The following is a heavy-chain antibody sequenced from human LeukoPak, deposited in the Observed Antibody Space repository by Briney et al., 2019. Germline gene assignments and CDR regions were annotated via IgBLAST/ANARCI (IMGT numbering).Heavy chain of an antibody. V-gene: IGHV4-61*01. CDR3: ARGRSSNWFDP. CDR1: GGSISSSSYY. J-gene: IGHJ5*02. Sequence: SETLSLTCTVSGGSISSSSYYWSWIRQPPGKGLEWIGYIYYSGSTNYNPSLKSRVTISVDTSKNQFSLKLSSVTAADTAVYYCARGRSSNWFDPWGQGTLVTVSS. CDR2: IYYSGST.